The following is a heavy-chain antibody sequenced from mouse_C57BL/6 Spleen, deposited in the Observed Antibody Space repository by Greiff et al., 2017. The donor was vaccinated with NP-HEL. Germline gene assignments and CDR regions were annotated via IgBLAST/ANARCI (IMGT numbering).Heavy chain of an antibody. CDR1: GFTFSSYA. J-gene: IGHJ3*01. CDR2: ISSGGDYI. CDR3: TRESSYDYDPSWFAY. V-gene: IGHV5-9-1*02. Sequence: DVMLVESGEGLVKPGGSLKLSCAASGFTFSSYAMSWVRQTPEKRLEWVAYISSGGDYIYYADTVKGRFTISRDNARNTLYLQMSSLKSEDTAMYYCTRESSYDYDPSWFAYWGQGTLVTVSA. D-gene: IGHD2-4*01.